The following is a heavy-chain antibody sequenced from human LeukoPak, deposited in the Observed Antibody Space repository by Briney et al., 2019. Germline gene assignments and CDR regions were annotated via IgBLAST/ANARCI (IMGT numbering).Heavy chain of an antibody. CDR1: GFTFSDYY. Sequence: GGSLRLSCAASGFTFSDYYMSWIRQAPGKGLEWVSYISGSGSTIYYADSVKGRFTISRDNAKNSLYLQMNSLRAEDTTVYYCARDTPVTLRGGFDYWGQGTLVTVSS. D-gene: IGHD4-11*01. CDR2: ISGSGSTI. J-gene: IGHJ4*02. V-gene: IGHV3-11*04. CDR3: ARDTPVTLRGGFDY.